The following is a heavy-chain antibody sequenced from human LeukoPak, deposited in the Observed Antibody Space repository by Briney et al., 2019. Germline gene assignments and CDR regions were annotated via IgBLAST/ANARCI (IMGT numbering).Heavy chain of an antibody. Sequence: EASVKVSCKASGGTFSSYAIGLVRQAPGQGLEWMGRIIPIFGTANYAQKFQGRVTITTDESTSTAYMELSSLRSEDTAVYYCARAGDHYYFDYWGQGTLVTVSS. CDR3: ARAGDHYYFDY. J-gene: IGHJ4*02. CDR2: IIPIFGTA. CDR1: GGTFSSYA. D-gene: IGHD4-17*01. V-gene: IGHV1-69*05.